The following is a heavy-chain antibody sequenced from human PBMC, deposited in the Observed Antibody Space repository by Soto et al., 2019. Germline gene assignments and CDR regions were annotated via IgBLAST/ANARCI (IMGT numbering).Heavy chain of an antibody. J-gene: IGHJ6*02. Sequence: QVRLQESGPGLVKPSETLSLTCTVSGGSITSITNHYCSWIRQPPGKGLEWIGYISYSGHTSYNPSLKSGVILSVDTSKNHVSLNLASVTAADTAVYYCATQGFCTLHGLVDVWGQGTTVTVSS. V-gene: IGHV4-59*08. CDR1: GGSITSITNHY. CDR3: ATQGFCTLHGLVDV. CDR2: ISYSGHT. D-gene: IGHD3-3*01.